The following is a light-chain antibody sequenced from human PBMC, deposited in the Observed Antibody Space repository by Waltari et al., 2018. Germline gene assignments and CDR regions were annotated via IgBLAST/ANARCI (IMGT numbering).Light chain of an antibody. CDR2: AAS. J-gene: IGKJ4*01. CDR1: QSISSY. V-gene: IGKV1-39*01. CDR3: QQSYSTSPS. Sequence: DIQVTQSPPSLSASVGDRVTITCRASQSISSYLNWYQQKPGVAPRLLIYAASSLQSGVQSRFRGSESGTDFTLTISSLQPEDFATYYCQQSYSTSPSFGGGTKVEIK.